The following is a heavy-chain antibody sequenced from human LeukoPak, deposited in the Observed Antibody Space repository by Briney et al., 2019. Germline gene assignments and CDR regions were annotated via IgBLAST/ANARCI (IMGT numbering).Heavy chain of an antibody. CDR3: AKIMVRNWDRFDY. CDR1: GFTFSSYG. D-gene: IGHD7-27*01. J-gene: IGHJ4*02. Sequence: PGGSLRLSCAASGFTFSSYGMHWVRQAPGKGLEWVAVISYDGSNKYYADSVKGRFTISRDNSKNTLYLQMNSLRAEDTAVYYCAKIMVRNWDRFDYWGQGTLVTVSS. CDR2: ISYDGSNK. V-gene: IGHV3-30*18.